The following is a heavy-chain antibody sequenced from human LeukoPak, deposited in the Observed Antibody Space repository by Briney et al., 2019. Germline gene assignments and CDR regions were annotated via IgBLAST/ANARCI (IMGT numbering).Heavy chain of an antibody. CDR1: GFTFSSYW. J-gene: IGHJ3*02. V-gene: IGHV3-7*03. Sequence: GGSLRLSCAASGFTFSSYWMSWVRQAPGKGLEWVANIKQDGSEKYYVDSVKGRFTISRDNAKNSLYLQMNSLRAEDTAVYYCASSSWVDAFDIWGQGTVVTVSS. CDR2: IKQDGSEK. D-gene: IGHD6-6*01. CDR3: ASSSWVDAFDI.